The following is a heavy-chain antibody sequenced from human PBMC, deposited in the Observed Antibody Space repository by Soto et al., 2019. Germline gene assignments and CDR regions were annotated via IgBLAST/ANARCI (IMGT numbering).Heavy chain of an antibody. V-gene: IGHV4-30-4*01. D-gene: IGHD3-10*01. J-gene: IGHJ4*02. CDR1: GGSISSGDYY. CDR3: ARLYGSGNYSTWYFDY. CDR2: IYYSGST. Sequence: SETLSLTCTVSGGSISSGDYYWSWIRQPPGKGLEWIGYIYYSGSTYYNPSLKSRVTISVDTSKNQFSLKLSSVTAADTAVYYCARLYGSGNYSTWYFDYWGQGTLVTVSS.